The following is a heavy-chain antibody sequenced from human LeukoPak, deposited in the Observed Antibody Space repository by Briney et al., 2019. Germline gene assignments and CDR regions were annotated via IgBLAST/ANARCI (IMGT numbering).Heavy chain of an antibody. CDR2: VNPDDSDT. J-gene: IGHJ4*02. CDR1: GYSFTSHW. V-gene: IGHV5-51*01. Sequence: GESLKISCKGSGYSFTSHWIGWVRQMPGKGLEWMGIVNPDDSDTIYSPSFQGQVTISADESITTAYLQWSSLKASDTAMYYCARLRWRRGGRSSFNYWGQGALVTVSS. D-gene: IGHD3-10*01. CDR3: ARLRWRRGGRSSFNY.